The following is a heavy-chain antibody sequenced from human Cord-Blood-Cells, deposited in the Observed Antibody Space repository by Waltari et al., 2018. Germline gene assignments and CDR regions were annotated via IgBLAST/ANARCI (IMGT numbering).Heavy chain of an antibody. Sequence: QLQLQESGPGLVKPSETLSLTCTVPGGSISSSSYYWGWIRQPPGKGLEWIGSIYYSGSTYYNPSLKSRVTISVDTSKNQFSLKLSSVTAADTAAYYCASAWSIAARPESWYFDLWGRGTLVTVSS. J-gene: IGHJ2*01. CDR3: ASAWSIAARPESWYFDL. CDR2: IYYSGST. CDR1: GGSISSSSYY. D-gene: IGHD6-6*01. V-gene: IGHV4-39*01.